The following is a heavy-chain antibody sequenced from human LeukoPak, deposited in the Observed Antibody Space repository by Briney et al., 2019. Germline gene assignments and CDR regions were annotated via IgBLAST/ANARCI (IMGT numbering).Heavy chain of an antibody. CDR3: ARVAYGGLFDY. D-gene: IGHD4-23*01. CDR2: IYSGGST. V-gene: IGHV3-53*01. Sequence: GGSLRLSCAASGFTVSSNYMSWVRQAPGKGLEWVSVIYSGGSTYYADSVKGRFTFSRDNSKNTLYLQMNSLRAEDTAVYYCARVAYGGLFDYWGQGTLVTVSS. J-gene: IGHJ4*02. CDR1: GFTVSSNY.